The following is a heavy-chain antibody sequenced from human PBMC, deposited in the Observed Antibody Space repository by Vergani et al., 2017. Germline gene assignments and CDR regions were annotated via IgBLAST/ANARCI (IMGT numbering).Heavy chain of an antibody. J-gene: IGHJ5*01. D-gene: IGHD1-1*01. V-gene: IGHV3-9*01. CDR3: ARWGNEKRLDS. Sequence: EVQLVESGGGLVQPGRSLRLSCAASGFPFDDYAMHWVRQAPGKGLEWVSGISWNSGSIGYSDSVKGRFTISRDNAKNSLFLQMNSLRLEDTALYYCARWGNEKRLDSWGQGTLVTVSS. CDR2: ISWNSGSI. CDR1: GFPFDDYA.